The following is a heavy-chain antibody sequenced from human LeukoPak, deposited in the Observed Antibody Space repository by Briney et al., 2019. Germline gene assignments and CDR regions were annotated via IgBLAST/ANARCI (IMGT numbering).Heavy chain of an antibody. J-gene: IGHJ4*02. Sequence: PGGSLRLSCAASGFDFSGAYMNWVRQAPGKGLEWVGLIKNKHEHQATDYAAPVRERFIITRDDSSSTLLLQMNSLKTEDTAVYYCVTDANRILGARGTGYWGQGILVTVSS. CDR1: GFDFSGAY. CDR2: IKNKHEHQAT. CDR3: VTDANRILGARGTGY. D-gene: IGHD1-26*01. V-gene: IGHV3-15*07.